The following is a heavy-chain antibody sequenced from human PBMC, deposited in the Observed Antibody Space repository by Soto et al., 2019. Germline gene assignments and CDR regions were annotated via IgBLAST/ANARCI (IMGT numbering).Heavy chain of an antibody. J-gene: IGHJ4*02. Sequence: QVQLVQSGAEVKKPGSSVKVSCKASGGTFSRYAINWLRQAPGQGLEWMGGIIPVFGKANYAQKFQGRVTITADESTTTVYMELRSLTSEDTAVYYCARDGTLYDSSSYYYVYWGQGTLVTVSS. CDR3: ARDGTLYDSSSYYYVY. CDR1: GGTFSRYA. D-gene: IGHD3-22*01. CDR2: IIPVFGKA. V-gene: IGHV1-69*01.